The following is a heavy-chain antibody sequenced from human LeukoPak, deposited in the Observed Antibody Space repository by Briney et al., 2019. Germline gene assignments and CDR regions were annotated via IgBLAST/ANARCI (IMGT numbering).Heavy chain of an antibody. CDR3: ARDPRWYDFDY. D-gene: IGHD6-13*01. CDR2: ISYDGSNK. CDR1: GFTFSSYA. V-gene: IGHV3-30-3*01. J-gene: IGHJ4*02. Sequence: GGSQRLSCAASGFTFSSYAMHWVRQAPGKGLEWVAVISYDGSNKYYADSVKGRFTISRDNSKNTLYLQMNSLRAEDTAVYYCARDPRWYDFDYWGQGTLVTVSS.